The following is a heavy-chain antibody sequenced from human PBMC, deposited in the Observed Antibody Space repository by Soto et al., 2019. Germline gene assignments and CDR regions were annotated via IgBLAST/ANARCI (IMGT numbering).Heavy chain of an antibody. CDR2: IIPISGTA. J-gene: IGHJ6*02. CDR1: GGTFSSYA. CDR3: ARSQGSSTSLEIYYYYYYGMDV. Sequence: QVQLVQSGAEVKKPGSSVKFSCKASGGTFSSYAISWVRQAPGQGLEWMGGIIPISGTANYGQKFQGRVTITADESTSTAYMELSSLRSEDTAVYYCARSQGSSTSLEIYYYYYYGMDVWGQGTTVTVSS. D-gene: IGHD2-2*01. V-gene: IGHV1-69*01.